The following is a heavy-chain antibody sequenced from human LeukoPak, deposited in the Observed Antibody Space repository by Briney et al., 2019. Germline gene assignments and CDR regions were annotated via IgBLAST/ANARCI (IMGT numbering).Heavy chain of an antibody. V-gene: IGHV3-33*06. D-gene: IGHD3-22*01. CDR2: IWYDGSNK. CDR1: GFTFSSYG. Sequence: PGGSLRLSCAASGFTFSSYGMHWVRQAPGKGLEWVAVIWYDGSNKYYADSVKGRFTISRDNSKNTLYLQMNSLRAEDTAVYYCAKETYYYDSSGYYYWGQGTLVTVSS. J-gene: IGHJ4*02. CDR3: AKETYYYDSSGYYY.